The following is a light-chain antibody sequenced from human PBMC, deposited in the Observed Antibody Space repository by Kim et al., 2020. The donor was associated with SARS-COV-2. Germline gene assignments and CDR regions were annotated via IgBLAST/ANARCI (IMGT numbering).Light chain of an antibody. Sequence: SPGDRATPSCWASQSIRGNLAWYQQKSGQAPRLLIYGASSRATGTPGRFSGSGSGTEFTLTISNLQSEDVAVYYCQQYNDWPPLTFGGGTKVDIK. J-gene: IGKJ4*01. CDR2: GAS. CDR3: QQYNDWPPLT. V-gene: IGKV3-15*01. CDR1: QSIRGN.